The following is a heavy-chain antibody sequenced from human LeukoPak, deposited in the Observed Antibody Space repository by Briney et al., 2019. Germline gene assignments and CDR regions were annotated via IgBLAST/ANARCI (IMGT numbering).Heavy chain of an antibody. V-gene: IGHV1-69*13. CDR3: ARGDIVVVPAAMVDWFDP. D-gene: IGHD2-2*01. CDR2: IIPIFGTA. J-gene: IGHJ5*02. Sequence: GASVKVSCKASGGTFSSYAISWVRQAPGQGLEWMGGIIPIFGTANYAQKFQGRVTITADESTSTAYMELSSLRSEDTAVYYCARGDIVVVPAAMVDWFDPWGQGTLVTVSS. CDR1: GGTFSSYA.